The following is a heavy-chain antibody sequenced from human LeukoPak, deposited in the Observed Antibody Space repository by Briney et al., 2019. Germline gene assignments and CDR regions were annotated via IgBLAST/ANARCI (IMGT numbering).Heavy chain of an antibody. CDR2: IYYSGST. CDR3: AREGGVDGYSFDY. J-gene: IGHJ4*02. D-gene: IGHD5-24*01. V-gene: IGHV4-59*01. CDR1: GGSFSSYY. Sequence: PSETLSLTCAVYGGSFSSYYWSWIRQPPGKGLEWIGYIYYSGSTNYNPSLKSRVTISVDTSKNQFSLKLSSVTAADTAVYYCAREGGVDGYSFDYWGQGTLVTVSS.